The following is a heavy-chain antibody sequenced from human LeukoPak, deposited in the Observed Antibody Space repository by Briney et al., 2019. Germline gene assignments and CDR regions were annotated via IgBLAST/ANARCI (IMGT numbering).Heavy chain of an antibody. V-gene: IGHV4-30-2*01. D-gene: IGHD3-22*01. Sequence: SETLSLTCAVSGGSISSGGYSWSWIRQPPGKVLEWIGYIYHSGSTYYNPSLKSRVTISVDRSKNQFSLKLSSVTAADTAVYYCASLSYYYDSSGYYYDGPAHNWFDPWGQGTLVTVSS. CDR3: ASLSYYYDSSGYYYDGPAHNWFDP. CDR2: IYHSGST. CDR1: GGSISSGGYS. J-gene: IGHJ5*02.